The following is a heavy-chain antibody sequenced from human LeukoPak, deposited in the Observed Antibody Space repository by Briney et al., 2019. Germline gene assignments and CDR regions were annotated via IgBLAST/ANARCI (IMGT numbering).Heavy chain of an antibody. CDR2: ISGSGGST. J-gene: IGHJ3*02. D-gene: IGHD3-22*01. CDR1: GFTFSSYA. V-gene: IGHV3-23*01. Sequence: AGSLRLSCAASGFTFSSYAMSWVRQAPGKGLEWVSAISGSGGSTYYADSVKGRFTISRDNSKNTLYLQMNSLRAEDTAVYYCAKDLIYYYDSSGYYYDPYHDAFDIWGQGTMVTVSS. CDR3: AKDLIYYYDSSGYYYDPYHDAFDI.